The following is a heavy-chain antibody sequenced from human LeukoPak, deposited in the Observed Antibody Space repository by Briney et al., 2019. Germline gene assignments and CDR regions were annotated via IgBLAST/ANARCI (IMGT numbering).Heavy chain of an antibody. Sequence: GGSLRLSCAASGFTFSNAWMTWVRQAPGKGLEWVGRIKSKTDGGTTDYAAPVKGRFTISRDDSKNTLYLQMNSLKTEDTAVYYCTTGVVVPLDYMDVWGKGTTVTVSS. V-gene: IGHV3-15*01. CDR2: IKSKTDGGTT. D-gene: IGHD2-2*01. CDR3: TTGVVVPLDYMDV. CDR1: GFTFSNAW. J-gene: IGHJ6*03.